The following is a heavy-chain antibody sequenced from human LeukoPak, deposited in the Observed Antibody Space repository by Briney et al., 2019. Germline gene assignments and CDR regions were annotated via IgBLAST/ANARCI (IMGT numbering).Heavy chain of an antibody. V-gene: IGHV3-33*01. Sequence: GGSLRLSCAASGFTFSSYGMHWVRQAPGKGLEWVAVIWYDGSNKYYADSVKGRFTISRDNSKNTLYLQMNSLRAEDTAVYYCARGSTYYDSSGQVPFDYWGQGTLVTVSS. J-gene: IGHJ4*02. CDR2: IWYDGSNK. CDR1: GFTFSSYG. CDR3: ARGSTYYDSSGQVPFDY. D-gene: IGHD3-22*01.